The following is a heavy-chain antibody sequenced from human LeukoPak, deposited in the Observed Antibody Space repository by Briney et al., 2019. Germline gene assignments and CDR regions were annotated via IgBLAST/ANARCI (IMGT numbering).Heavy chain of an antibody. CDR3: TKAMEVGGGAFDV. CDR2: ITARDSSA. Sequence: GGSLRLSCAASGFTFSSYLMGWVRQAPGTGLEWVSSITARDSSAFYADSVKGRFTISRDNSKNTMYLQMNGLRAEDTAIYYCTKAMEVGGGAFDVWGQGTMVTVSS. J-gene: IGHJ3*01. D-gene: IGHD5-18*01. CDR1: GFTFSSYL. V-gene: IGHV3-23*01.